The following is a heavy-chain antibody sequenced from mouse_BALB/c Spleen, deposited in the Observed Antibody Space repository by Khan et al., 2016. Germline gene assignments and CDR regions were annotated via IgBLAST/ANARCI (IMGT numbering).Heavy chain of an antibody. CDR2: IYLGDGDT. Sequence: QVQLQQPGAELVRPGSSVKISCKASGYAFSRYWMNWVKQRPGQGLEWIGQIYLGDGDTNYNGKFKGKATLTADKSSSTAYMQLSSLTSEDSAVYFGAKLTGTRAVMDYWGQGTSVTVSS. CDR3: AKLTGTRAVMDY. D-gene: IGHD4-1*01. J-gene: IGHJ4*01. CDR1: GYAFSRYW. V-gene: IGHV1-80*01.